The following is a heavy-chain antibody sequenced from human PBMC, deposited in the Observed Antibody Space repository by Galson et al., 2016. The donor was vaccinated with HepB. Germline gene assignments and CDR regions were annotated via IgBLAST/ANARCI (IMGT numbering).Heavy chain of an antibody. D-gene: IGHD3-3*01. Sequence: SVKVSCKASGYTFTNYAMHWVRQAPGQRLEWMGWINGGNGNTKYSQKFQDRVTITRDTSANTAYMELSSLMSEDTAIYYCARGRSYDFWNNYLSSTMDVWGQGTTVTVSS. V-gene: IGHV1-3*01. CDR2: INGGNGNT. J-gene: IGHJ6*02. CDR3: ARGRSYDFWNNYLSSTMDV. CDR1: GYTFTNYA.